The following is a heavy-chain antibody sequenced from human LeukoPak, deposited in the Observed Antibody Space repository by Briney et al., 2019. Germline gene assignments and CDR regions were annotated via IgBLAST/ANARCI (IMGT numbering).Heavy chain of an antibody. V-gene: IGHV3-74*01. J-gene: IGHJ6*03. Sequence: GGSLRLSCAASGFTFSHFWMHWVRQVPGKGLVWVSRISNDGSRTAYADSVKGRFTISRDNAKNSLYLEMSSLRVEDTAVYYCVRAFGGYDSQRFYYNMDVWGKGTTVTVSS. CDR2: ISNDGSRT. D-gene: IGHD5-12*01. CDR3: VRAFGGYDSQRFYYNMDV. CDR1: GFTFSHFW.